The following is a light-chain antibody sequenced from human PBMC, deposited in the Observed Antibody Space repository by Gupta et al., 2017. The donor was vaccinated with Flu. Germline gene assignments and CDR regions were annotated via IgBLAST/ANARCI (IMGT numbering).Light chain of an antibody. Sequence: DIQMTQSPSSLSASVGDRVTITCRSSQSISSYLNWYQQKPGKAPNLLIYITSTLETGVPSRFSGSGSGTDFTLTINRLQPEDVGTYYCQQSDSFPLTFGQGTKVDI. CDR2: ITS. J-gene: IGKJ3*01. CDR1: QSISSY. CDR3: QQSDSFPLT. V-gene: IGKV1-39*01.